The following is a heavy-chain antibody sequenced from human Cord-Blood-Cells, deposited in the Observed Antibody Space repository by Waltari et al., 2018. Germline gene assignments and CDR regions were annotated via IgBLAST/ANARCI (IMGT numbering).Heavy chain of an antibody. CDR2: IKQDGSEK. J-gene: IGHJ4*02. V-gene: IGHV3-7*01. Sequence: EVQLVESGGGLVQPGGSLRLSCAASGFTFSSYWMSWVRQAPGKGLEWVVNIKQDGSEKYYVDSVKGRFTISRDNAKNSLYLQRNSLRAEDTAVYYCARDEDTAMVDYWGQGTLVTVSS. CDR3: ARDEDTAMVDY. CDR1: GFTFSSYW. D-gene: IGHD5-18*01.